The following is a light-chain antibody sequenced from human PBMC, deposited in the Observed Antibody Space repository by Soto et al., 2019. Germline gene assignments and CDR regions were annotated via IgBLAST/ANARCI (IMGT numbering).Light chain of an antibody. V-gene: IGLV1-36*01. CDR3: ASWDDSLNAYV. J-gene: IGLJ1*01. Sequence: QSVLTQPPSVSEAPRQRVTISCSGSSSNIGNNAVNWYQQHPGQAPKIVIYYDNLLTSGVSDRFSGSKSGISASLAISDLQSDDEADYYCASWDDSLNAYVFGPGTKVTVL. CDR1: SSNIGNNA. CDR2: YDN.